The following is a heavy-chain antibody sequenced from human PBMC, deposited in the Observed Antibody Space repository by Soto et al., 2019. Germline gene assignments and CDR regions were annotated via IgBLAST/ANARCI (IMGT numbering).Heavy chain of an antibody. D-gene: IGHD6-19*01. CDR2: INAGNGNT. J-gene: IGHJ4*02. V-gene: IGHV1-3*01. CDR3: ARDLGGWTDY. Sequence: QVQLVQSGAEVKKPGASVKVSCKACGYTFTSYAMQWVRQAPGQRLEWMGWINAGNGNTKYSQKFQGRVTITSDTSASTDYMELSSLRSEDTAVYYCARDLGGWTDYWGQGTLVTVSS. CDR1: GYTFTSYA.